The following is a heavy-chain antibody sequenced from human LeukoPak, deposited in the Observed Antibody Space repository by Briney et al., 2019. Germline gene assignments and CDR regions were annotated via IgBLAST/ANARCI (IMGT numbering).Heavy chain of an antibody. V-gene: IGHV4-39*01. Sequence: SETLSLTCTVSGGSISSSSYYWGWIRQPPGKGLEWIGNIHYSGSTYYNPSLKSRVTISVDTSKNQFSLKLSSVTAADTAVYYCAARYCSSISCYPNWFDPWGQGTLVTVSS. CDR3: AARYCSSISCYPNWFDP. J-gene: IGHJ5*02. D-gene: IGHD2-2*01. CDR2: IHYSGST. CDR1: GGSISSSSYY.